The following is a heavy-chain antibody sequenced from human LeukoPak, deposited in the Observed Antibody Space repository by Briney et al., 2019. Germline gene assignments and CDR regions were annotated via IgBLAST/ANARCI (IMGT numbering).Heavy chain of an antibody. CDR3: AREMDAHPRIVV. J-gene: IGHJ1*01. CDR1: GDSISSNNYY. Sequence: SETLSLTCTVSGDSISSNNYYWGWIRQPPGKGLEWIGYINYSGSTYYNPSLKSRVIISVDTSKNQFSLNLNSVTAADTAVYYCAREMDAHPRIVVWGQGTLVTVSS. V-gene: IGHV4-31*03. CDR2: INYSGST. D-gene: IGHD2-21*01.